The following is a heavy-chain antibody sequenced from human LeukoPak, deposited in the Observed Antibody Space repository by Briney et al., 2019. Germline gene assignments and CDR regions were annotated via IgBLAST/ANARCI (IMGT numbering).Heavy chain of an antibody. CDR3: ARQTGSGLFILP. Sequence: SETLSLTCTVSGVSISSSNSYWGWIRQPPGKGLEWIGSIYYSGNTYYNASLKSQVSISIDTSKNRFSLKLTSVTTADTAVYYCARQTGSGLFILPGGQGTLVTVSS. D-gene: IGHD3/OR15-3a*01. V-gene: IGHV4-39*01. J-gene: IGHJ4*02. CDR1: GVSISSSNSY. CDR2: IYYSGNT.